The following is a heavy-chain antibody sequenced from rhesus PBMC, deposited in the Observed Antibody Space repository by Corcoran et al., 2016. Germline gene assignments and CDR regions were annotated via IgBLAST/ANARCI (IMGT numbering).Heavy chain of an antibody. D-gene: IGHD2-2*01. CDR1: GGSISSSY. CDR3: ARGGVVHYFDY. Sequence: QLQLQESGPGLVKPSETLSVTCAVSGGSISSSYCSWIRTAPGKGLEWIGYIYGSGSSTNYNPSLKSRVTLSVDTSKNQFSLKLSSVTAADTAVYYCARGGVVHYFDYWGQGVLVTVSS. J-gene: IGHJ4*01. CDR2: IYGSGSST. V-gene: IGHV4-169*01.